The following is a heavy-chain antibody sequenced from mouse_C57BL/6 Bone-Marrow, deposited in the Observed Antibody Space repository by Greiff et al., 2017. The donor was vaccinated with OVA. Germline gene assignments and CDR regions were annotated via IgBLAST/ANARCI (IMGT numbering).Heavy chain of an antibody. D-gene: IGHD6-1*01. V-gene: IGHV14-4*01. CDR1: GFNIKDDY. CDR2: IDPENGDT. J-gene: IGHJ3*01. Sequence: VQLQQSGAELVRPGASVKLSCTASGFNIKDDYMHWVKQRPEQGLEWIGWIDPENGDTEYASKFQGKATITADTSSHTAYLQLSSLTSEDTAVYYCTTPPFAYWGQGTLVTVSA. CDR3: TTPPFAY.